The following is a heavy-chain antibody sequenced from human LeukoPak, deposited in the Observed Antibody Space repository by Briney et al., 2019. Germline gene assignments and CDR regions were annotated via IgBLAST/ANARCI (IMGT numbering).Heavy chain of an antibody. CDR1: GFTFSSYG. Sequence: QAGGSLRLSCAASGFTFSSYGMHWVRRAPGKGLEWVAFIRYDGSNKYYADSVKGRFTISRDNSKNTLYLQMNSLRAEDTAVYYCAKEGTITGDFDYWGQGTLVTVSS. CDR2: IRYDGSNK. CDR3: AKEGTITGDFDY. J-gene: IGHJ4*02. V-gene: IGHV3-30*02. D-gene: IGHD7-27*01.